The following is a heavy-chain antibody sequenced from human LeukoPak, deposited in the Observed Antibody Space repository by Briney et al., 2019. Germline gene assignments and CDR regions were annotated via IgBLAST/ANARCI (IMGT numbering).Heavy chain of an antibody. CDR1: GYTFTSYY. CDR3: ARWGPYCSSTSCHEGGGGDY. Sequence: ASVKVSCKASGYTFTSYYMHWVRQAPGQGLEWMGLINPSGGSTSYAQKFQGRVTMTRDTSTSTVYMELSSLRSEDTAVYYCARWGPYCSSTSCHEGGGGDYWGQGTLVTVSP. CDR2: INPSGGST. V-gene: IGHV1-46*01. J-gene: IGHJ4*02. D-gene: IGHD2-2*01.